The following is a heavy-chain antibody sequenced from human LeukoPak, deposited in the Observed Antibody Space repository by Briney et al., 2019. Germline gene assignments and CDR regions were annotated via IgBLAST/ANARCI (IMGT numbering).Heavy chain of an antibody. Sequence: GGSLRLSCAASGVTFSSYAMSWVRQAPGKGLEWVSAISGSGGSTYYADSVKGRFTISRDNAKNSLYLQMNSLRAEDTAVYYCARNMVTVTDNDAFDIWGQGTMVTVSS. D-gene: IGHD4-17*01. CDR2: ISGSGGST. CDR1: GVTFSSYA. CDR3: ARNMVTVTDNDAFDI. V-gene: IGHV3-23*01. J-gene: IGHJ3*02.